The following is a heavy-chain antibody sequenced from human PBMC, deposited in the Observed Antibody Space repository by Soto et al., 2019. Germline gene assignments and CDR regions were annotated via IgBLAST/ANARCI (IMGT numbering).Heavy chain of an antibody. CDR1: GFSFRSYG. J-gene: IGHJ4*01. Sequence: PGGSLRLSCAASGFSFRSYGVHWVRQAPGKGLEWVAVISFDGSNTYYADSLKGRFTISRDNSNNTLYLQMSSLTAEYTAGYYRSNAGGYHTGFMAYWGNGTWVPVPS. V-gene: IGHV3-30*03. CDR2: ISFDGSNT. CDR3: SNAGGYHTGFMAY. D-gene: IGHD3-3*01.